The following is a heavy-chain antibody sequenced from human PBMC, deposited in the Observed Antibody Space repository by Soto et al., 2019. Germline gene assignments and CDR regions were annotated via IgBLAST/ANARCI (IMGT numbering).Heavy chain of an antibody. Sequence: QVQLVQSGAEVKKPGSSVKVSCRASGGTFSSYAVSWVRQAPGQGLEWMGVIIPLLNTPKYVQKFQGRVTITADASATTAYMELSSLRSEDTAVYYCARESSSPNYYYYGMDVCGQGTPVTVSS. CDR3: ARESSSPNYYYYGMDV. V-gene: IGHV1-69*01. D-gene: IGHD6-6*01. CDR1: GGTFSSYA. J-gene: IGHJ6*02. CDR2: IIPLLNTP.